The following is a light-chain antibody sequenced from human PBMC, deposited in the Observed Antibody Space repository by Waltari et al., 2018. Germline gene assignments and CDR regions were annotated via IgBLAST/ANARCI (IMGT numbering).Light chain of an antibody. Sequence: EIVLTQSPGTLSLSPGERATLSCRASQSVGKSLACYQQKPGQAPRLLIYDASSRATGIPDRFSGSGFRTDFSLTISRLEPEDFAVYYCQKYVSLPATFGQGTEVEIK. V-gene: IGKV3-20*01. J-gene: IGKJ1*01. CDR2: DAS. CDR1: QSVGKS. CDR3: QKYVSLPAT.